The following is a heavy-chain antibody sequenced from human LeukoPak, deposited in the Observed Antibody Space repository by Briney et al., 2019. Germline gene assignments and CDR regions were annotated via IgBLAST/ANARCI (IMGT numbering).Heavy chain of an antibody. J-gene: IGHJ6*03. CDR1: GFIFSSYW. CDR3: AKDAASNYYYYMDV. CDR2: INTDGSST. V-gene: IGHV3-74*01. Sequence: PGGSPRLSCAASGFIFSSYWMHWVRHAPGKGLAWVSRINTDGSSTSYADSVKGRFTISRDNAKNTLYLQMNSLRAEDTAVYYCAKDAASNYYYYMDVWGKGTTVTISS. D-gene: IGHD6-25*01.